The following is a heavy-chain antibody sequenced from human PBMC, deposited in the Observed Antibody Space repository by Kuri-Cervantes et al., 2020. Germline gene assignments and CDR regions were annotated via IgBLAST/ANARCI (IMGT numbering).Heavy chain of an antibody. CDR3: ARSLGGASYYAY. V-gene: IGHV4-59*01. Sequence: GPLRLSCTVSGGSISSYYWSWIRQPPGKGLEWIGYIYYSGSTNYNPSLKSRVTISVDTSKNQFSLKLSSVTAADTAVYYCARSLGGASYYAYWGQGTLVTVSS. J-gene: IGHJ4*02. D-gene: IGHD3-10*01. CDR2: IYYSGST. CDR1: GGSISSYY.